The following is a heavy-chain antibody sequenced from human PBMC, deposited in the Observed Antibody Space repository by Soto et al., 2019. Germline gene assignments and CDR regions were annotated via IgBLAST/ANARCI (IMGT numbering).Heavy chain of an antibody. CDR2: IKNKIGGGTT. Sequence: EVQLVESGGGLVKPGGSLRLSCAASGFTLSNVWMNWVRQAPGKGLEWVGRIKNKIGGGTTDYAAPVKGRFTISRDDSKNTLYLQMNSLKTEDAAVYYCSTNDALDIWGPGTMVAVSS. V-gene: IGHV3-15*07. CDR3: STNDALDI. J-gene: IGHJ3*02. CDR1: GFTLSNVW.